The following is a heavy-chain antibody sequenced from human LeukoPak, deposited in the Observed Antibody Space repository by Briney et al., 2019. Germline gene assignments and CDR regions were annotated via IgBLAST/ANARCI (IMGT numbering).Heavy chain of an antibody. V-gene: IGHV3-15*01. D-gene: IGHD4-17*01. CDR3: TTAPTTVTTYYFDY. CDR1: GFTFSNAW. J-gene: IGHJ4*02. Sequence: GGSLRLSCAASGFTFSNAWMSWVRQAPGKGLEWVGRIKSKTDGGTTDYAAPVKGRFTISRDDSKNTLYLQMNSLKTEDTAVYYCTTAPTTVTTYYFDYWGQGTLVTVSS. CDR2: IKSKTDGGTT.